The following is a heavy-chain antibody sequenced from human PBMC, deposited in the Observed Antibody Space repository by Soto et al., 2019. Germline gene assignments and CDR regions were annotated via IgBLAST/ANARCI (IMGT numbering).Heavy chain of an antibody. J-gene: IGHJ4*02. CDR2: INPSGGST. Sequence: ASVKVSCKASGYTFTSYYMHWVRQAPGQGLEWMGIINPSGGSTSYAQKFQGRVTMTRDTSTSTVYMELSSLRSEDTAVYYCARSYYDILTGYYNVLDYWGQGTLVTVSS. D-gene: IGHD3-9*01. CDR1: GYTFTSYY. V-gene: IGHV1-46*01. CDR3: ARSYYDILTGYYNVLDY.